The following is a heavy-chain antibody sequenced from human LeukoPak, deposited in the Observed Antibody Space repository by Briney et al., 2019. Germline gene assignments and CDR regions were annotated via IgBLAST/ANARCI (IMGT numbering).Heavy chain of an antibody. J-gene: IGHJ4*02. CDR1: GFTFSSYG. CDR2: ISGSGGST. D-gene: IGHD6-13*01. CDR3: AKEPRSSSWFPSFDY. Sequence: PGRSLRLSCAASGFTFSSYGMHWVRQAPGKGLEWVSAISGSGGSTYYADSVKGRFTISRDNSKNTLYLQMNSLRAEDTAVYYCAKEPRSSSWFPSFDYWGQGTLVTVSS. V-gene: IGHV3-23*01.